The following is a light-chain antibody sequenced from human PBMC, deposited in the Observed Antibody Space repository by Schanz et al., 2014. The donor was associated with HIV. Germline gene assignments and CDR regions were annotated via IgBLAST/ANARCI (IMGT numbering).Light chain of an antibody. CDR3: QQYSTYPLT. CDR1: QSISSW. Sequence: DIQMTQSPATLSASVGDRVTLTCRASQSISSWLAWYQQRPGKAPKVLIYAASTLQRGVPSRFSGSGAGTEFTLTIRSLQPEDFATHYCQQYSTYPLTFGLGTKVAVK. CDR2: AAS. J-gene: IGKJ1*01. V-gene: IGKV1-5*01.